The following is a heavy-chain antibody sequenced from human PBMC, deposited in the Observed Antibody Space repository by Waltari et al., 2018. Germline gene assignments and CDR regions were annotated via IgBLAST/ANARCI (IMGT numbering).Heavy chain of an antibody. CDR2: ISYDGSRE. CDR3: AKSDGGIKRWLQSDFDY. Sequence: QVQLVESGGGMVQPGGSLRLSCAASGFSFSFSAMNWVRQVPGKGLEWVGIISYDGSREDYTDSVKGRFTIFRDNSRNTLYLQMNSLRAEDTAVYYCAKSDGGIKRWLQSDFDYWGQGTLVTVSS. D-gene: IGHD3-16*01. J-gene: IGHJ4*02. V-gene: IGHV3-30*18. CDR1: GFSFSFSA.